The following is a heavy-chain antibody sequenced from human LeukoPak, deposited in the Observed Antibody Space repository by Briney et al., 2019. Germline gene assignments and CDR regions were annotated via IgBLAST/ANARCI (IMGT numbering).Heavy chain of an antibody. D-gene: IGHD6-19*01. CDR1: GGSISTSNYY. J-gene: IGHJ5*02. Sequence: SETLSLTCTVSGGSISTSNYYWGWIRQPPGKGLEWIGNIFYSGSTYYSPSLRSRVTISLDTSRNQFSLKLNSVTAADTAVYYCARTVAGTPWGQGTLVTVSS. V-gene: IGHV4-39*07. CDR2: IFYSGST. CDR3: ARTVAGTP.